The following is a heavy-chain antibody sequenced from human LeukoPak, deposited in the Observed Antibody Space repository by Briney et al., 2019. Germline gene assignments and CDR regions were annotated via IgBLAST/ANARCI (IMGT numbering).Heavy chain of an antibody. V-gene: IGHV3-21*01. CDR2: ISSSSSYI. D-gene: IGHD3-22*01. J-gene: IGHJ4*02. Sequence: GGSLRLSCAASGFTFSSYSMNWVRQAPGKGLEWVSSISSSSSYIYYADSVKGRFTISRDNAKNTLYLQMNGLRAEDTAVYYCSRSAYYDGSGNYYDYWGQGTLVTVSS. CDR1: GFTFSSYS. CDR3: SRSAYYDGSGNYYDY.